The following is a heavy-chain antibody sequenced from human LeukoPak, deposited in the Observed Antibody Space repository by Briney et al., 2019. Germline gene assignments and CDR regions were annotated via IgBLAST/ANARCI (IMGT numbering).Heavy chain of an antibody. V-gene: IGHV3-21*01. CDR1: GFTLTGWS. CDR2: ISSSSSYK. Sequence: GESLRLSCVASGFTLTGWSMNWVRQAPGKGLEWVSSISSSSSYKYYADSVKGRFTISRDNAKNSLFLQMNSLRAEDTAVYYCARGVTITEARNDYWGQGTLVTVSS. D-gene: IGHD4-17*01. J-gene: IGHJ4*02. CDR3: ARGVTITEARNDY.